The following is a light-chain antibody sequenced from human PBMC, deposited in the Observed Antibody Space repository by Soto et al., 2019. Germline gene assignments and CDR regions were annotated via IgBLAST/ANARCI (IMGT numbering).Light chain of an antibody. Sequence: DIQMTQSPSSLSSSVGDRVTITCRSSQSISSYLNWYQQKPGKAPKLLIYAASSLQIGVPSRFSGSGSGTDFTLTISSLQPEDFATYYCQQSYSTSKTFGQGTKVDIK. V-gene: IGKV1-39*01. CDR1: QSISSY. CDR2: AAS. J-gene: IGKJ1*01. CDR3: QQSYSTSKT.